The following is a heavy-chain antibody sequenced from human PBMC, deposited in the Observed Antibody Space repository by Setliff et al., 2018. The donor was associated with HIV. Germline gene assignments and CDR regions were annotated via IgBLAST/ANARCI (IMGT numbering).Heavy chain of an antibody. CDR3: ARETYYYDNPQYYYYYMDV. CDR1: GGSISSGSYY. Sequence: PSETLSLTCTVPGGSISSGSYYWSWIRQHAGKGREWIGRIYTSGSTNYNPSLKSRVTISVGTSKTQFSQKLRSVTAADTAVYYCARETYYYDNPQYYYYYMDVWGKGTTVTVSS. CDR2: IYTSGST. V-gene: IGHV4-61*02. J-gene: IGHJ6*03. D-gene: IGHD3-22*01.